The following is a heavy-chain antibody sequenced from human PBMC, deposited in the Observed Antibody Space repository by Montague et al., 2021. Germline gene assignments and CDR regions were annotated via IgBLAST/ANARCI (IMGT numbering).Heavy chain of an antibody. J-gene: IGHJ2*01. CDR2: ST. CDR3: SRPRRPYCSSTSCPNWYFDL. D-gene: IGHD2-2*01. Sequence: STNYNPSLKSQVTISVDTSKNQFSLKLSSVTAADTAVYYCSRPRRPYCSSTSCPNWYFDLGGRGTRVTVSS. V-gene: IGHV4-34*01.